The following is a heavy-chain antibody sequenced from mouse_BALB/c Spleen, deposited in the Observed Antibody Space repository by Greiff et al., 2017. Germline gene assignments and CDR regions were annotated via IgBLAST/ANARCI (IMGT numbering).Heavy chain of an antibody. CDR2: ISSGSSTI. D-gene: IGHD1-1*01. Sequence: EVQVVESGGGLVQPGGSRKLSCAASGFTFSSFGMHWVRQAPEKGLEWVAYISSGSSTIYYADTVKGRFTISRDNPKNTLFLQMTSLRSEDTAMYYCARSTVGASDYAMDYWGQGTSVTVSS. CDR3: ARSTVGASDYAMDY. V-gene: IGHV5-17*02. CDR1: GFTFSSFG. J-gene: IGHJ4*01.